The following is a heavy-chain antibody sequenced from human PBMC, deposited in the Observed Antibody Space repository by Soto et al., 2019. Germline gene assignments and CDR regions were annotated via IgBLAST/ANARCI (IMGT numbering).Heavy chain of an antibody. V-gene: IGHV3-23*01. CDR3: AKGPGGLTAYDY. CDR2: ISGSGGST. D-gene: IGHD5-18*01. J-gene: IGHJ4*02. CDR1: GFTFSSYA. Sequence: XESLRLSCAASGFTFSSYAMSWVRQAPGKGLEWVSAISGSGGSTYYADSVKGRFTISRDNSKNTLYLQMNSLRAEDTAVYYCAKGPGGLTAYDYWGQGTLVTAPQ.